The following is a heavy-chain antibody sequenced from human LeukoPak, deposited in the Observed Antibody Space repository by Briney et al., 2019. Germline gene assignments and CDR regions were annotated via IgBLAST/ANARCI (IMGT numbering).Heavy chain of an antibody. CDR3: ARDTGDYYAFDI. CDR2: IYHSGST. J-gene: IGHJ3*02. CDR1: GGSISSGGYY. D-gene: IGHD3-22*01. Sequence: PSETLSLTCTVSGGSISSGGYYWSWIRQPPGKGLEWIGYIYHSGSTYYNPSLKSRVTISVDTSKNQLSLKLSSVTAADTAVYYCARDTGDYYAFDIWGQGTMVTVSS. V-gene: IGHV4-30-2*01.